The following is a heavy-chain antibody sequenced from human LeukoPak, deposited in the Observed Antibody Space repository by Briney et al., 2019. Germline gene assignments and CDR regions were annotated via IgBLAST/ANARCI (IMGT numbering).Heavy chain of an antibody. CDR3: ARVSQTGDLAY. CDR2: MNPNSGNT. CDR1: GYTFTSYD. D-gene: IGHD7-27*01. V-gene: IGHV1-8*01. J-gene: IGHJ4*02. Sequence: ASVKVSCKASGYTFTSYDINWVRQATGQGLEWMGWMNPNSGNTGYAQKFQGRVTITRNTSINKDYMEMRKRRDEDMAVYYCARVSQTGDLAYWGQGTLVTVSS.